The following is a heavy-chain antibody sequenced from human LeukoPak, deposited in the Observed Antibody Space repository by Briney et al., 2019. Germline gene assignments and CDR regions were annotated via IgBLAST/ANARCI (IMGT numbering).Heavy chain of an antibody. Sequence: PSETLSLTCSVSGGSISSDYWSWIRQPAGKGLEWLRRIYPSGSTNYNPYFKSRVTMSVDTSKKQLSLKLTSVTAADTAVYFCARGAGPFDYWGQGTLVTVSS. V-gene: IGHV4-4*07. CDR3: ARGAGPFDY. J-gene: IGHJ4*02. CDR2: IYPSGST. CDR1: GGSISSDY. D-gene: IGHD6-13*01.